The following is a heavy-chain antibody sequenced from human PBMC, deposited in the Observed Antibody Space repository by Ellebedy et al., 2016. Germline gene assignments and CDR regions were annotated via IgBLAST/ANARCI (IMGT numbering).Heavy chain of an antibody. V-gene: IGHV3-9*01. CDR1: GFNFDDYG. CDR3: AKDRDRWSNFDY. CDR2: ISWNSGSI. Sequence: SLKISXAASGFNFDDYGMHWVRPAPGKGLEWVSSISWNSGSIGYGDSVKGRFTISRDNAKNSLYLQMNSLSAEDTAFYYCAKDRDRWSNFDYWGQGILVTVSS. D-gene: IGHD4-23*01. J-gene: IGHJ4*02.